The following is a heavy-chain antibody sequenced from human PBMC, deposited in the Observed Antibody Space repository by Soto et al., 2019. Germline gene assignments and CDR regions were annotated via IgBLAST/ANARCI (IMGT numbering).Heavy chain of an antibody. Sequence: SETLSLTCTVSGDSITSNSYFWAWIRQPPGKGLEWIGSIYYSGTTYYNPSLKSRVTISVDRSKNQFSLKLSSVTAADTSVYYCGRVRDILTGYPLFDYWGQGTLVTVSS. CDR1: GDSITSNSYF. CDR3: GRVRDILTGYPLFDY. CDR2: IYYSGTT. D-gene: IGHD3-9*01. V-gene: IGHV4-39*01. J-gene: IGHJ4*02.